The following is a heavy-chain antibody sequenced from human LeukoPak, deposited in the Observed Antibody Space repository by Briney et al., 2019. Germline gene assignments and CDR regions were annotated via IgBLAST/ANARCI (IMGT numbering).Heavy chain of an antibody. D-gene: IGHD6-13*01. CDR3: AKDKRGYSSSWGGFDY. CDR1: RGTFSNYA. Sequence: SVTVSCKASRGTFSNYAISWVRQAPGQGLEWLGGIIPIFGTANYAQKFQGRVTITADKSTSTAYMELSSLRSEDTALYYCAKDKRGYSSSWGGFDYWGQGTLVTVSS. J-gene: IGHJ4*02. V-gene: IGHV1-69*06. CDR2: IIPIFGTA.